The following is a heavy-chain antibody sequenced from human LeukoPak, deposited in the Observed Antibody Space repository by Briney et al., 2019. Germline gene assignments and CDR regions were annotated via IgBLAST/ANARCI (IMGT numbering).Heavy chain of an antibody. Sequence: SETLSLTCTVSGGSISSHYWSWIRQPPGKGLEWIGYIYYSGSTNYNPSLKSRVTISVDTSKNQSSLKLSSVTAADTAVYYCASGSSLGWFDPWAREPWSPSPQ. CDR3: ASGSSLGWFDP. J-gene: IGHJ5*02. V-gene: IGHV4-59*11. CDR1: GGSISSHY. CDR2: IYYSGST. D-gene: IGHD6-13*01.